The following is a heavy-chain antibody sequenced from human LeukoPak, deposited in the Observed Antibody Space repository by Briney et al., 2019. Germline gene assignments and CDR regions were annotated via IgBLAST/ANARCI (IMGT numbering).Heavy chain of an antibody. J-gene: IGHJ4*02. D-gene: IGHD2-2*01. V-gene: IGHV4-61*02. CDR3: ATEELAGTTSLDY. CDR2: IYTSGST. Sequence: PSETLSLTCTVSGGSISSGSYYWSWLRQPAGKGLEWIGRIYTSGSTNYNPSLKSRVTISVDTSKNQFSLKLGSVTAADTAVFYCATEELAGTTSLDYWGQGTLVTVSS. CDR1: GGSISSGSYY.